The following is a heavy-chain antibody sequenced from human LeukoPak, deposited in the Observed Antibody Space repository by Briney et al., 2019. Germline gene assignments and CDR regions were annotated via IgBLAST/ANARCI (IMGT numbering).Heavy chain of an antibody. CDR3: AKRNGGNSGAFDY. CDR2: ISGNGVGT. J-gene: IGHJ4*02. V-gene: IGHV3-23*01. CDR1: GFTFSSYA. D-gene: IGHD4-23*01. Sequence: GGSLRLSCAASGFTFSSYAMSWVRQAPGKGLEWVSLISGNGVGTYYADSVKGRFTISRDNSKNTVYLQMNSLRAEDTAVYYRAKRNGGNSGAFDYWGQGTLVTVSS.